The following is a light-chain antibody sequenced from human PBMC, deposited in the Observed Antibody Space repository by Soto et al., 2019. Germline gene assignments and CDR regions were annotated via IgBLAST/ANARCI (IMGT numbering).Light chain of an antibody. CDR3: QQLNSYSFT. CDR1: QGISSY. CDR2: AAS. J-gene: IGKJ3*01. V-gene: IGKV1-9*01. Sequence: IQLTQSPSSLSASVGDRVTITCRASQGISSYLAWYQQKPGKAPKLLIYAASTLQSGVPSRFSGSGSGTDFTLTISSLQPEYFATYYCQQLNSYSFTFGPGTKVDIK.